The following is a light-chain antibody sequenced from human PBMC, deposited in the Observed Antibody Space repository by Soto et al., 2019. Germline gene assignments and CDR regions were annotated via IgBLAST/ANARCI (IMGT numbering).Light chain of an antibody. J-gene: IGLJ1*01. CDR1: SSDVGGYDF. Sequence: QSVLTQAASVSGCPGEAITISCTGTSSDVGGYDFVSWYQQHPGRAPKLLIYEVSRRPSGVSNRFSGSKSGDTASLTISGLQAEDEADYYCYSYRGYYNRVFGTATKVTVL. CDR2: EVS. CDR3: YSYRGYYNRV. V-gene: IGLV2-14*01.